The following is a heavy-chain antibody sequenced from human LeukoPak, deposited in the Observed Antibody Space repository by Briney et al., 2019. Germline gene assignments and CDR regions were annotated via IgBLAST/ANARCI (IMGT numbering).Heavy chain of an antibody. V-gene: IGHV3-13*01. CDR1: GFTFSSYD. CDR3: ARVFRGYSGYDHPNYGMDV. D-gene: IGHD5-12*01. J-gene: IGHJ6*02. Sequence: PGGSLRLFCAASGFTFSSYDMHWVRQATGKGLEWVSAIGTAGDTYYPGSVKGRFTISRENAKNSLYLQMNSLRAGDTAVYYCARVFRGYSGYDHPNYGMDVWGQGTTVTVSS. CDR2: IGTAGDT.